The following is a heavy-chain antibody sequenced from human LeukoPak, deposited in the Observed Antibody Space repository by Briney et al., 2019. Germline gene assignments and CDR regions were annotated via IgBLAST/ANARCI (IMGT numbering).Heavy chain of an antibody. D-gene: IGHD2-2*01. J-gene: IGHJ4*02. CDR3: AKYQTRTMFDS. CDR1: GGSISSTGYY. Sequence: SETLSLTCTVSGGSISSTGYYWGWIRQPPGKGLEWIGSISYSGSTYHNPSLKSRVTISVDTSNNQFSLELSSVTAADTAVYYCAKYQTRTMFDSWGQGTLVTVSS. V-gene: IGHV4-39*01. CDR2: ISYSGST.